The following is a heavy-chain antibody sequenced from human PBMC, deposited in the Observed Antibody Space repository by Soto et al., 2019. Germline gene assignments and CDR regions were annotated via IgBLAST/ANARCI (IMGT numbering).Heavy chain of an antibody. Sequence: GGSLRLSCAASGLTFSSYGMHWVRKAPGKGLEWVAVIWYDGSNKYYADYVKGRFTISRDNSKNTLYLQMNSLRAEDTAVYYCARDAEGYYDSSGDAFDIWGQGTMVTVPS. CDR1: GLTFSSYG. J-gene: IGHJ3*02. CDR3: ARDAEGYYDSSGDAFDI. V-gene: IGHV3-33*01. D-gene: IGHD3-22*01. CDR2: IWYDGSNK.